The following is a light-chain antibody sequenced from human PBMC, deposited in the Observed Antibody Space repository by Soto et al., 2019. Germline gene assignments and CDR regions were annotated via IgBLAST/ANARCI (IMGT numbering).Light chain of an antibody. J-gene: IGKJ1*01. V-gene: IGKV1-39*01. CDR1: QSISSY. CDR2: AAS. CDR3: QQGCGRPRT. Sequence: DIQVSQAPSSRSASGEERVTITCRASQSISSYLNWYQQKPGKAPKLLIYAASSLQSGVPSRFSGSGSGTDFTLTISSLQPEDFAAYYFQQGCGRPRTFGPGTKVDI.